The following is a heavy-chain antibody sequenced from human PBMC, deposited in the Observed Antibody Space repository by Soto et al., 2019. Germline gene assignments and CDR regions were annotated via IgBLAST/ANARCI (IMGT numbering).Heavy chain of an antibody. CDR1: GFTVSTYG. CDR2: ISRDGGTK. V-gene: IGHV3-30*03. J-gene: IGHJ4*02. CDR3: TGEVASGY. Sequence: QVQLVESGGGVVQPGRSLRLSCAVSGFTVSTYGMHWVRQAPGKGLEWVAVISRDGGTKYYADSVKGRFTISRDNSRNTLFLEMNSRRGDDVAVYCCTGEVASGYWGQGTLVTVSS. D-gene: IGHD2-8*02.